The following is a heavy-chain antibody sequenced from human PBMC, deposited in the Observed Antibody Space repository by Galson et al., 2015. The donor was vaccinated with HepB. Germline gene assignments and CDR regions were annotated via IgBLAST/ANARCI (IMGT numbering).Heavy chain of an antibody. CDR2: ISYHGSNK. CDR1: GFNFNTFT. D-gene: IGHD1-1*01. Sequence: SLRLSCAASGFNFNTFTMHWVRQAPGKGLEWVAVISYHGSNKYYADSVKGRFTISRDNSKNTLYLQMNSLRGEDTAVYYCARSQEGRNDPSDYWGQGTLVTVSS. CDR3: ARSQEGRNDPSDY. J-gene: IGHJ4*02. V-gene: IGHV3-30-3*01.